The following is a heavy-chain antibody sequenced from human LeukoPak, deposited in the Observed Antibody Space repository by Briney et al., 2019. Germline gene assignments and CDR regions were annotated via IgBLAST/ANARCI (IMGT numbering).Heavy chain of an antibody. CDR2: INHSGST. J-gene: IGHJ4*02. CDR1: GGSISSYY. CDR3: AGHEQQLVNNFDY. V-gene: IGHV4-34*01. D-gene: IGHD6-13*01. Sequence: SETLSLTCTVSGGSISSYYWSWIRQPPGKGLEWIGEINHSGSTNYNPSLKSRVTISVDTSKNQFSLKLSSVTAADTAVYYCAGHEQQLVNNFDYWGQGTLVTVSS.